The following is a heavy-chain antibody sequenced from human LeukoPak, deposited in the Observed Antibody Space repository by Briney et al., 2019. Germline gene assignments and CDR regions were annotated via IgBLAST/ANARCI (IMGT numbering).Heavy chain of an antibody. D-gene: IGHD5-18*01. CDR3: ARVGYSYVIDDWSRTSLGAYATKHYYHMDV. V-gene: IGHV4-34*01. J-gene: IGHJ6*03. Sequence: SETLSLTCAVYGGSFGGYYWSWIRQPPGKGLEWIGEINHSGSTNYNPSLKSRVTISGDTSKNQFSLKLSSVTAPDTAVYFCARVGYSYVIDDWSRTSLGAYATKHYYHMDVWGKGTTVTVSS. CDR1: GGSFGGYY. CDR2: INHSGST.